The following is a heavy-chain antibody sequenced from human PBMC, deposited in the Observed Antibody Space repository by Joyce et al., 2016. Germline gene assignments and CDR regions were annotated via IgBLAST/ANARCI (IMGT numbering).Heavy chain of an antibody. J-gene: IGHJ4*02. D-gene: IGHD4-23*01. CDR3: ANSGGGYVAVSVDY. Sequence: EVQLVESGGGLVQPGGFLRLSSAASGFRCSHYWMRWVRQAPGKGLEWVATIHKEGSGKYYVDSVKGRFTISRDNAENSLYLQLNSLRAEDTAVYYCANSGGGYVAVSVDYWGQGTLVTVSS. CDR2: IHKEGSGK. CDR1: GFRCSHYW. V-gene: IGHV3-7*03.